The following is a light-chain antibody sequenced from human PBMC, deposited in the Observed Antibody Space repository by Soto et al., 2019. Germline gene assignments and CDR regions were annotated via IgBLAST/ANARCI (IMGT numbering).Light chain of an antibody. Sequence: EIVLTQSPATLSLSPGERATLSCRASQSIRTFLAWYQHRPGQAPRLLIYDASDRATGIPARFSGSGSGTDFTRTISSLEPEDSAFYYRQKRSKWPPIPLGQGKRLEI. CDR3: QKRSKWPPIP. CDR1: QSIRTF. CDR2: DAS. J-gene: IGKJ5*01. V-gene: IGKV3-11*01.